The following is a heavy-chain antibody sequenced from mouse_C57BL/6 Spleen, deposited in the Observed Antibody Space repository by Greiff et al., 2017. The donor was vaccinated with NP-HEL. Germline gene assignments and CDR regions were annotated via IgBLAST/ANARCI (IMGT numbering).Heavy chain of an antibody. CDR1: GFTLKDDY. D-gene: IGHD2-1*01. V-gene: IGHV14-4*01. J-gene: IGHJ2*01. Sequence: VQLQQSGAELVRPGASVKLSCTASGFTLKDDYMHWVKQRPEQGLEWIGWIDPENGDTEYASKFQGKATIAADTSSNTAYLQLRSLTSEDTAVYYCTALYGNSDYWGQGTTLTVSS. CDR2: IDPENGDT. CDR3: TALYGNSDY.